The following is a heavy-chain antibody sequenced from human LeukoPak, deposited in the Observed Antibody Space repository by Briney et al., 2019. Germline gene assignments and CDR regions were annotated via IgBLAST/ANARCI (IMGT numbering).Heavy chain of an antibody. CDR2: IYTSGST. CDR3: ARDHGSGSFNYYYMDV. Sequence: NPSETLSLTCSVSGGSISSYYWSWIRQPAGKGLEWIGRIYTSGSTNYNPSLKSRVTMSVDTSKNQFSLKLSSVTAADTAVYYCARDHGSGSFNYYYMDVWGKGTTVTISS. D-gene: IGHD3-10*01. CDR1: GGSISSYY. V-gene: IGHV4-4*07. J-gene: IGHJ6*03.